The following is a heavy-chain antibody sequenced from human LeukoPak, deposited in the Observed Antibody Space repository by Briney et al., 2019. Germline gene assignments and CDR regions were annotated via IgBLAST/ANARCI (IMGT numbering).Heavy chain of an antibody. CDR1: GYTFTGYY. V-gene: IGHV1-2*06. Sequence: ASVTVSCKASGYTFTGYYMHRVRQAPGQGLEWMGRINPNSGGTNYAQKFQGRVTMTRDTSISTAYMELSRLRSDDTAVHYCARERLGYCSSTSCYRDRWFDPWGQGTLVTVSS. CDR3: ARERLGYCSSTSCYRDRWFDP. J-gene: IGHJ5*02. CDR2: INPNSGGT. D-gene: IGHD2-2*02.